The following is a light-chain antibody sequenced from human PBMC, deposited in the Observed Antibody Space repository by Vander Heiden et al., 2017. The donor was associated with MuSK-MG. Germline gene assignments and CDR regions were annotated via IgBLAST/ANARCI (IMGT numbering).Light chain of an antibody. J-gene: IGKJ4*02. CDR1: QSISSW. Sequence: DIQMTQSPSTLSASVGDRVTITCRASQSISSWLAWYQQKPWKAPKLLIYKASSIVSRGPSRISGSGSATEFTLTISSMPPDDFATYYCRQDNNYPLTFGGGSKVEIK. V-gene: IGKV1-5*03. CDR3: RQDNNYPLT. CDR2: KAS.